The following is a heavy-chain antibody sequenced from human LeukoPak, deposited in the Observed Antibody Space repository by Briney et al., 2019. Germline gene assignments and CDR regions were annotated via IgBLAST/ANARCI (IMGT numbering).Heavy chain of an antibody. D-gene: IGHD3-22*01. J-gene: IGHJ4*02. CDR1: GFSVRTTY. CDR2: LYTGGGT. Sequence: GGSLSLSCASSGFSVRTTYMTWVRQAPGKRLEWVSVLYTGGGTDHADSVKGRFTISRDNSKNTLSLQMNSLRVEDTAIYYCTRSGYRHPYHFDSWGQGTLVIVSS. CDR3: TRSGYRHPYHFDS. V-gene: IGHV3-53*01.